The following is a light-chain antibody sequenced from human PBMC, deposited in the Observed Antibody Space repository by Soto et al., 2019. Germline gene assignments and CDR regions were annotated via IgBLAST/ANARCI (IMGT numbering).Light chain of an antibody. CDR2: NVS. V-gene: IGLV2-14*03. J-gene: IGLJ2*01. CDR3: SSYTNTSPHVI. CDR1: SSDIGGYNH. Sequence: QSALTQPASVSGSPGQSITISCTGASSDIGGYNHVSWYQQHPGKAPKLIIYNVSHRPSGVSTRFSGSKYGNMASLIIAGLQAEDEADYFCSSYTNTSPHVIFGGGTKLTVL.